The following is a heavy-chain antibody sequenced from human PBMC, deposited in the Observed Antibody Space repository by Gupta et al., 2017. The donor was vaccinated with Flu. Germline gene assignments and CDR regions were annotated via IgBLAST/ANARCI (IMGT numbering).Heavy chain of an antibody. CDR1: GGSISSHY. CDR3: ARASYDVLTGYFFDS. D-gene: IGHD3-9*01. Sequence: QVQLQESGPGLVKPSETLSLTCSVSGGSISSHYWNWIRQSPGKGLDWIGFVHYTGSTKYNSSLDSRVTISVDTSKNQFSLRLSSVTAADTAAYYCARASYDVLTGYFFDSWAQGTLVTVSS. V-gene: IGHV4-59*11. CDR2: VHYTGST. J-gene: IGHJ4*02.